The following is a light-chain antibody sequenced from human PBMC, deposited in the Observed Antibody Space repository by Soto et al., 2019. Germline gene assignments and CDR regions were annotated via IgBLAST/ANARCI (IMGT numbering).Light chain of an antibody. J-gene: IGKJ1*01. CDR1: RSISNY. CDR2: AAS. Sequence: DIQMTQSPSSLSASVGDRVTITCRACRSISNYLNWYQQKSGKVPRLLIYAASSLQPGVPSRFSGTGTGIAFTLAITSLQPEDSATYYRQQSYSVPRFGPGTRV. V-gene: IGKV1-39*01. CDR3: QQSYSVPR.